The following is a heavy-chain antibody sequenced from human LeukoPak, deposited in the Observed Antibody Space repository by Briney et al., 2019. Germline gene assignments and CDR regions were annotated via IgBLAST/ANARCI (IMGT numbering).Heavy chain of an antibody. Sequence: GGSLRLSCAASGFPFSSYSMNWVRQAPGKGLEWVSYISASGSNIYYLDSVKVRFTVSRDNAMNSLFLQMDRPRAEDTAVYYCVRVKGTYFDFWGQGTLVTVSS. J-gene: IGHJ4*02. D-gene: IGHD1-1*01. CDR1: GFPFSSYS. V-gene: IGHV3-48*01. CDR3: VRVKGTYFDF. CDR2: ISASGSNI.